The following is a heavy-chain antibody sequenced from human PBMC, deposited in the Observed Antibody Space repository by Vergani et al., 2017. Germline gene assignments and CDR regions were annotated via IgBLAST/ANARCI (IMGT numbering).Heavy chain of an antibody. J-gene: IGHJ5*02. CDR2: ISYDGSNK. D-gene: IGHD3-16*02. V-gene: IGHV3-30-3*01. Sequence: VQLVESGGGVVQPGRSLRLSCAASGFTFSSYAMHWVRQAPGKGLEWVAVISYDGSNKYYADSVKGRFTISRDNSKNTLYLQMNSLRAEDTAVYYCAIDWVITFGGVIATNWFDPWGQGTLVTVSS. CDR1: GFTFSSYA. CDR3: AIDWVITFGGVIATNWFDP.